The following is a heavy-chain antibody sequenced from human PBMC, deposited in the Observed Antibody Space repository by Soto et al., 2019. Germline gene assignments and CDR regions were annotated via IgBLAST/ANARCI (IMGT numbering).Heavy chain of an antibody. D-gene: IGHD3-16*01. V-gene: IGHV1-18*01. CDR1: DYSFGSKG. Sequence: QVQLVQSGAEVTKPGASVKVSCKAPDYSFGSKGFTWVRQAPGQGLEWMGWIGAHDGNTNYAQKFRGRVTMTTDTSSNTVYMELKSLRSDDTAEYYCARGGFRGGIILDHWGQGTLVTVSS. CDR3: ARGGFRGGIILDH. J-gene: IGHJ4*02. CDR2: IGAHDGNT.